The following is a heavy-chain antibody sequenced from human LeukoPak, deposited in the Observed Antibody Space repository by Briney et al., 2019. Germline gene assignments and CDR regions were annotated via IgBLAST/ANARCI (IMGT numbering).Heavy chain of an antibody. Sequence: ASVKVSCKASGYTFTGYYMHWVRQAPGQGLEWMGWINPNSGGTNYAQKFQGGVTMTRDTSISTAYMELSRLRSDDTAVYYCARSPFYSSSSSRSWFDPWGQGTLVTVSS. CDR3: ARSPFYSSSSSRSWFDP. J-gene: IGHJ5*02. V-gene: IGHV1-2*02. CDR2: INPNSGGT. CDR1: GYTFTGYY. D-gene: IGHD6-6*01.